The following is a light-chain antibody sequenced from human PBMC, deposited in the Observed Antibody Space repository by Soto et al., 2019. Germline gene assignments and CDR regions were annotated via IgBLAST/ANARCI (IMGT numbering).Light chain of an antibody. CDR1: SGHSSYI. CDR3: ETWDSNTRV. CDR2: LEGSGSY. J-gene: IGLJ2*01. V-gene: IGLV4-60*02. Sequence: QSVLTQSSSASASLGSSVKLTCTLSSGHSSYIIAWHHQRPGKAPRYLMKLEGSGSYNKGSGVPDRFSGSSSGADRYLTISNLQFEDEANYYCETWDSNTRVFGGGTKVTVL.